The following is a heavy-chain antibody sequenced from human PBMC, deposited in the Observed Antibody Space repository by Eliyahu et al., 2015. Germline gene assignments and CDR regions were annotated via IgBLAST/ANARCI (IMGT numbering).Heavy chain of an antibody. V-gene: IGHV3-21*01. CDR3: ARGRYLGDAFDI. J-gene: IGHJ3*02. D-gene: IGHD3-16*01. CDR1: GFAFSSYS. CDR2: ISSSSSYI. Sequence: EVQLVESGGGLVKPGGSLRLSCAASGFAFSSYSMNWVRQAPGKGLEWVSSISSSSSYIYYADSVKGRFTISRDNAKNSLYLQMNSLRAEDTAVYYCARGRYLGDAFDIWGQGTKVTVSS.